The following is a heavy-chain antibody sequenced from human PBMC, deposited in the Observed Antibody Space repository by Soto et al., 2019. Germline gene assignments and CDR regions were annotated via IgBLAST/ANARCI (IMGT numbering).Heavy chain of an antibody. D-gene: IGHD4-17*01. CDR3: ARIRLTTTLL. CDR2: INHSGST. Sequence: SETLSLTCAVYGGSFSGYYWSWIRQPPGKGLEWIGEINHSGSTNYNPSLKSRVTISVDTSKNQFSLSLNSVTAADTVVYFLARIRLTTTLLRGKRALGALSS. V-gene: IGHV4-34*01. J-gene: IGHJ4*02. CDR1: GGSFSGYY.